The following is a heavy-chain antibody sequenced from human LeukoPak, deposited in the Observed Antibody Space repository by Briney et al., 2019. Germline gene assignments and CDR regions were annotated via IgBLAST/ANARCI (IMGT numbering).Heavy chain of an antibody. Sequence: SETLSLTCTVSGGSFSSYYWSWVRQPPGKGLEWIGYIYYSGSTNYNPSLKSRVTISVDTSKNQFSLKLSSVTAADTAVYYCARTPDSYRRNHYYYGMDVWGQGTTVTVSS. J-gene: IGHJ6*02. CDR3: ARTPDSYRRNHYYYGMDV. V-gene: IGHV4-59*01. D-gene: IGHD3-16*02. CDR2: IYYSGST. CDR1: GGSFSSYY.